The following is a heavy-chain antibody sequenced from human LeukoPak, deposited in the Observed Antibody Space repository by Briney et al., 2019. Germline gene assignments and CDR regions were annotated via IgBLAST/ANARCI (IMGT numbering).Heavy chain of an antibody. CDR3: ASPHNAGAFDI. Sequence: SETLSLTCTVFGGSISSSDYLWAWIRQPPEKRLELIGNIRYTGSTYYNPSLESRVTISVDTSKNQFSLKLRSVTAADTAVYYCASPHNAGAFDIWGQGTMVTVSS. CDR1: GGSISSSDYL. V-gene: IGHV4-39*01. J-gene: IGHJ3*02. CDR2: IRYTGST. D-gene: IGHD1-14*01.